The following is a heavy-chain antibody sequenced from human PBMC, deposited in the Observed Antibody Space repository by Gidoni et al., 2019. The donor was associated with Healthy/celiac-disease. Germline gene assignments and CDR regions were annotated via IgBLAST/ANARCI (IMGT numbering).Heavy chain of an antibody. CDR3: ARDRVGYYYDSSGYYKDFQH. J-gene: IGHJ1*01. D-gene: IGHD3-22*01. CDR2: IIPIFGTA. CDR1: GGTFSSSA. Sequence: QVQLVQSGAEVKKPGSSVKVSCKASGGTFSSSAISWVRQAPGQGLEWMGGIIPIFGTANYAQKFQGRVTITADESTSTAYMELSSLRSEDTAVYYCARDRVGYYYDSSGYYKDFQHWGQGTLVTVSS. V-gene: IGHV1-69*01.